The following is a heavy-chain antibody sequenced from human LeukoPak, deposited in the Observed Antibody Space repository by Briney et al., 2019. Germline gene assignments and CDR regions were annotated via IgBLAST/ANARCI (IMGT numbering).Heavy chain of an antibody. D-gene: IGHD3-22*01. CDR2: MRSDGSDK. Sequence: GGSLRLSCAASGFIFSSYGMHCVRQAPGKGLEWVAFMRSDGSDKYYADSVKGRFTISRDNSKNTLYLQMNSLRAEDTAVYYCAKHDSSSYYWGQGTLVTVSS. CDR3: AKHDSSSYY. J-gene: IGHJ4*02. V-gene: IGHV3-30*02. CDR1: GFIFSSYG.